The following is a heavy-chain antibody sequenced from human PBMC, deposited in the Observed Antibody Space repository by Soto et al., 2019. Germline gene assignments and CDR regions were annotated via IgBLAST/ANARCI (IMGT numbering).Heavy chain of an antibody. Sequence: EVQLVESGGGLVQPGGSLRLSCVGSGFTFSTYWMHWVRQAPGKGLVWVSRINSDGSTTNYADSVKGRFTISRDNAKNTIYLQINSLRAEDTAVYYCARDAYYDMGVWGRGTTVTVSS. CDR1: GFTFSTYW. CDR3: ARDAYYDMGV. J-gene: IGHJ6*02. V-gene: IGHV3-74*01. CDR2: INSDGSTT.